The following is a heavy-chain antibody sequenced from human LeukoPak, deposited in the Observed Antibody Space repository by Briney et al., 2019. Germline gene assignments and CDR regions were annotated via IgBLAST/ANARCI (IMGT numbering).Heavy chain of an antibody. CDR2: ISATRGNT. Sequence: GGSLRLSCVASGFTFTNYAMSWVRQPPGKGLEWVSAISATRGNTYYADSVQGRFSISRDNSKNTLYLQMNSLRAEDTAAYYCAKGSSTTCPCYRDHWGQGTLVTVSS. CDR1: GFTFTNYA. J-gene: IGHJ4*02. D-gene: IGHD2-2*01. V-gene: IGHV3-23*01. CDR3: AKGSSTTCPCYRDH.